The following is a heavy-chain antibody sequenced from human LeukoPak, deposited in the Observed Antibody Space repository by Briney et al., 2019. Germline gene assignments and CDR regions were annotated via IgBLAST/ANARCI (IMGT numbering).Heavy chain of an antibody. CDR1: GGSVSSSSYY. D-gene: IGHD3-9*01. CDR3: ARELLGRSPVTLRYFDWLLSSKYNWFDP. Sequence: ASETLSLTCTVSGGSVSSSSYYWGWIRQPPGKGLEWIGSIYYSGSTYYNPSLKSRVSISVDTSKNQFSLKLNSLTAADTAVYYCARELLGRSPVTLRYFDWLLSSKYNWFDPWGQGTLVTVSS. CDR2: IYYSGST. V-gene: IGHV4-39*07. J-gene: IGHJ5*02.